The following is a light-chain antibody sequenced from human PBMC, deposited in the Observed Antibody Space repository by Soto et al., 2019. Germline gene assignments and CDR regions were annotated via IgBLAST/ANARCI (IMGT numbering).Light chain of an antibody. V-gene: IGLV2-14*01. Sequence: QSALAQPSSVSGSPGQSITISCTGTSTDVGGYNYVSWYQHHSGKAPKLLIYEVTNRPSGISDRFSGSQSVNTASLTISGLQAEDESDYYCGSYSSTDTPFVFGTGTKVTVL. CDR3: GSYSSTDTPFV. CDR1: STDVGGYNY. CDR2: EVT. J-gene: IGLJ1*01.